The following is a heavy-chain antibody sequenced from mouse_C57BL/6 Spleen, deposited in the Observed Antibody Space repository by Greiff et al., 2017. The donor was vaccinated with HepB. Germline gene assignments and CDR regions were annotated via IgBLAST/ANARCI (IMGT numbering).Heavy chain of an antibody. CDR1: GYTFTSYW. V-gene: IGHV1-52*01. D-gene: IGHD1-1*01. CDR2: IDPSDSET. Sequence: QVQLQQSGAELVRPGSSVKLSCKASGYTFTSYWMHWVKQRPIQGLEWIGNIDPSDSETHYNQKFKDKATLTVDKSSSTAYMPLSSLTSEDSAVYYFARLTTVVADWYFDVWGTGTTVTVSS. J-gene: IGHJ1*03. CDR3: ARLTTVVADWYFDV.